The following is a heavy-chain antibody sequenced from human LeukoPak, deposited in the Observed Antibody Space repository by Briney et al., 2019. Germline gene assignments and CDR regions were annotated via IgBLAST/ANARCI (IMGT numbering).Heavy chain of an antibody. CDR2: IYSGGST. CDR3: ARDGRRSGGWYYFDY. Sequence: GGSLRLSCAASGFTFSSYAMSWVRQAPGKGLEWVSVIYSGGSTYYADSVKGRFTISRDNSKNTLYLQMNSLRAEDTAVYHCARDGRRSGGWYYFDYWGQGTLVTVSS. J-gene: IGHJ4*02. CDR1: GFTFSSYA. D-gene: IGHD6-19*01. V-gene: IGHV3-53*01.